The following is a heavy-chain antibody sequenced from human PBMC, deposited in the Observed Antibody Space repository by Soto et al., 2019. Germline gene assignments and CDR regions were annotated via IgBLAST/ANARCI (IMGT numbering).Heavy chain of an antibody. V-gene: IGHV4-4*07. CDR2: IYATGTT. Sequence: SETLSLTCTVSGAPISGFYWSWIRKSAGKGLEWIGRIYATGTTDYNPSLKSRVMMSVDTSKKQFSLKLRSVTAADTAVYYCVRDGTKTLRDWFDPWGQGISVTVSS. CDR3: VRDGTKTLRDWFDP. J-gene: IGHJ5*02. D-gene: IGHD1-1*01. CDR1: GAPISGFY.